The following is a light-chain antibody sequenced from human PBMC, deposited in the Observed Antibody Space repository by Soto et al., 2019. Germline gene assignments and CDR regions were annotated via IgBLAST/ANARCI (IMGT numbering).Light chain of an antibody. V-gene: IGKV1-5*03. Sequence: DIQMSQSPSTLSGSVGDRVTITCRASQTISSWLAWYQQKPGKAPKLLIYKASTLKSGVPSRFSGSGSGTEFTLTISSLQPDDFATYYCQQYNSYSWTFAQRTKVAIK. CDR1: QTISSW. CDR3: QQYNSYSWT. J-gene: IGKJ1*01. CDR2: KAS.